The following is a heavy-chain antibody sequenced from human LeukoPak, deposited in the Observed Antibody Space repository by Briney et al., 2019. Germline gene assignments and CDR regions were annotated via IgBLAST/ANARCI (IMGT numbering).Heavy chain of an antibody. D-gene: IGHD4-17*01. CDR2: ISTYNGNT. CDR3: ARSGGWAYGDYDGFIAFDI. V-gene: IGHV1-18*01. CDR1: GYTFTNHG. J-gene: IGHJ3*02. Sequence: ASVKVSCKASGYTFTNHGISWVRQAPGQGLEWMGWISTYNGNTNYVQKLQGRVTMTTDTSTSTAYMELGSLRSDDTAVYYCARSGGWAYGDYDGFIAFDIWGQGTMVTVSS.